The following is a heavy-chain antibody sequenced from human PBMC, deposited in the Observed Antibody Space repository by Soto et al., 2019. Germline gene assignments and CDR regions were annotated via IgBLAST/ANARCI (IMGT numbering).Heavy chain of an antibody. CDR3: ARVPSP. CDR2: IYHSGST. J-gene: IGHJ5*02. V-gene: IGHV4-30-2*01. Sequence: SEALCLTWAVSGGSISSGGYSWSWIRQPPGKGLEWIGYIYHSGSTYYNPSLKSRVTISVDRSKNQFSLKLSSVTAADTAVYYCARVPSPWGQGTLVTVS. CDR1: GGSISSGGYS.